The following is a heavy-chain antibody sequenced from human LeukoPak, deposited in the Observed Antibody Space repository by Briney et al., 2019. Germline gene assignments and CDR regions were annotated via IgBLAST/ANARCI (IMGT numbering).Heavy chain of an antibody. CDR1: GFTFSSYG. J-gene: IGHJ5*02. Sequence: GGSLRLSCATSGFTFSSYGMHWVRQAPGKGLEWVALISYDGSNKYYADSVKGRFTISRDNSKDTLYLQMNSLRAEDTAVYYCGRDLGGRGGAWGQGTLVTVSS. CDR2: ISYDGSNK. V-gene: IGHV3-30*03. CDR3: GRDLGGRGGA. D-gene: IGHD1-26*01.